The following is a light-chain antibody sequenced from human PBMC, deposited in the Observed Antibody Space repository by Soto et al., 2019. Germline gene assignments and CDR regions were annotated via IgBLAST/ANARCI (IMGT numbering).Light chain of an antibody. V-gene: IGKV3-20*01. CDR1: QTVSSRF. J-gene: IGKJ1*01. Sequence: EIVLTQSPGTLSLSPGERATLSCRASQTVSSRFLAWYQQKPGQAPKVLIYGASTRATGIPDRFSGSQSGTDFTLTISRLEPEDFAVYYCQQYESYRTFGQGTKVEMK. CDR2: GAS. CDR3: QQYESYRT.